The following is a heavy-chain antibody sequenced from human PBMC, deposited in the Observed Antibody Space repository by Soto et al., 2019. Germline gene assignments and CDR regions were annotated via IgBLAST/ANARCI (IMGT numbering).Heavy chain of an antibody. CDR3: ATGSMIWLQSPTHYDYYGMDV. V-gene: IGHV1-24*01. J-gene: IGHJ6*02. D-gene: IGHD3-10*01. CDR1: GYTLTELS. Sequence: ASVKVSCKVSGYTLTELSMHWVRQAPGKGLEWMGGFDPEDGETIYAQKFQGRVTMTEDTSTDTAYMELSSLRSEDTAVYYCATGSMIWLQSPTHYDYYGMDVWGQGTTVTVSS. CDR2: FDPEDGET.